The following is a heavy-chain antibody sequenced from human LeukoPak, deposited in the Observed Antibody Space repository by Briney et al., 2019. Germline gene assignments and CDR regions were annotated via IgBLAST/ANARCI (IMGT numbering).Heavy chain of an antibody. D-gene: IGHD1-26*01. Sequence: GGSLRLSCAASGLTFSSYIMHWIRQAPGKGLEWVAVISYDGSDTCRADSVKGRFTISRDNSRSMLYLQMNSLTTEDTAVYYCATSGSYRPPGDYWGQGALVTVSS. CDR2: ISYDGSDT. CDR3: ATSGSYRPPGDY. V-gene: IGHV3-30-3*01. CDR1: GLTFSSYI. J-gene: IGHJ4*02.